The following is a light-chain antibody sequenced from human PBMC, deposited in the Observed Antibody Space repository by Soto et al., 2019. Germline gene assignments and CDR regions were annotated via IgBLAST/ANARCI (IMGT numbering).Light chain of an antibody. J-gene: IGLJ3*02. CDR2: YDS. CDR3: QVWDRSSDHPYWV. CDR1: NTGSRS. V-gene: IGLV3-21*02. Sequence: SSELTQPPSVSVAPGQTARITCGGNNTGSRSVHWYQQKPGQAPVLVVYYDSDRPSGTPERFSGSNSGNTATLTISRVEAGDEADYYCQVWDRSSDHPYWVFGGGTKLTVL.